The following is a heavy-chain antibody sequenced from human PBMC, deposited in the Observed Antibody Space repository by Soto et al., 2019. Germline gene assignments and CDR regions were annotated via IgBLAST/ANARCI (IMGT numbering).Heavy chain of an antibody. J-gene: IGHJ4*02. CDR1: GGSFSGYY. CDR2: INHSGST. CDR3: ARGLSMKVARWFDY. Sequence: QVQLQQWGAGLLKPSETLSLTCAVYGGSFSGYYWSWIRQPPGKGLEWIGEINHSGSTNYNPSLNSRVAISVDTSKNQSSLKLSYVTAADTAVYYCARGLSMKVARWFDYWGQGTLVTVSS. D-gene: IGHD2-8*01. V-gene: IGHV4-34*01.